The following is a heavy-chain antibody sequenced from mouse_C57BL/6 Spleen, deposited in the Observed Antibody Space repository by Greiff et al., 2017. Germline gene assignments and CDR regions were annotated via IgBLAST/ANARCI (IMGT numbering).Heavy chain of an antibody. Sequence: EVQRVESGGGLVQPGGSLSLSCAASGFTFTDYYMSWVRQPPGKALEWLGFIRNKANGYTTEYSASVKGRFTISRDNSQSILYLQMNAQRAEDSATYYCARSSNRYFDYWGQGTTLTVSS. J-gene: IGHJ2*01. D-gene: IGHD4-1*01. CDR2: IRNKANGYTT. CDR3: ARSSNRYFDY. V-gene: IGHV7-3*01. CDR1: GFTFTDYY.